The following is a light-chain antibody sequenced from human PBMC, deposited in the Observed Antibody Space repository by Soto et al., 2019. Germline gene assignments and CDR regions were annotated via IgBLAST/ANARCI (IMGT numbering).Light chain of an antibody. CDR1: SSDVGGYNY. CDR2: EVS. Sequence: QSALTQPASVSGSPGQSITISCTGTSSDVGGYNYVSWYQHHPLTAPKLMIYEVSNRPSGVSNRFSGSKSGNTASLTISGLQAEDEADYYCSSYTSSNTLVFGGGTKLTVL. CDR3: SSYTSSNTLV. V-gene: IGLV2-14*01. J-gene: IGLJ2*01.